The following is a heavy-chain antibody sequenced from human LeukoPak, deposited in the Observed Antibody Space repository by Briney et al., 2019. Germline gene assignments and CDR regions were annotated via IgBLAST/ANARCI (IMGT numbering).Heavy chain of an antibody. CDR2: ISAYNGNR. CDR1: GYAFTIYG. J-gene: IGHJ4*02. D-gene: IGHD2-2*01. V-gene: IGHV1-18*01. CDR3: ARVYAYCSTTSCLDY. Sequence: ASVTVSCTASGYAFTIYGISWVRQAPGQGLGWMGWISAYNGNRNYAQKLQGRVTMTTDTSTSTAYMELRSLRSDDTAVYYCARVYAYCSTTSCLDYWGQGTLVTVSS.